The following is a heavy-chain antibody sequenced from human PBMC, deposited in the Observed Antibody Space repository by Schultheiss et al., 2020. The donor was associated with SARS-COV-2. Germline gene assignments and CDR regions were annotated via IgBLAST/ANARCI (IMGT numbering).Heavy chain of an antibody. J-gene: IGHJ6*02. CDR3: ARDHVMGGILTGYYTGHYYYYGMDV. CDR2: TYYRSKWYN. D-gene: IGHD3-9*01. CDR1: GDSVSSNSAA. V-gene: IGHV6-1*01. Sequence: QTLSLPCAISGDSVSSNSAAWNWIRQSPSRGLEWLGRTYYRSKWYNDYAVSVKSRITINPDTSKNQFSLQLNSVTPEDTAVYYCARDHVMGGILTGYYTGHYYYYGMDVWGQGTTVTVSS.